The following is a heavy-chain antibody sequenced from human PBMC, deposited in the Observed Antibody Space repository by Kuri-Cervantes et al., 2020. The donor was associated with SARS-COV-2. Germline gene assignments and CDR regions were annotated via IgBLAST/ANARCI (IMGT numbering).Heavy chain of an antibody. Sequence: GGSLRLSCETSGFTFSSYAMHWVRQAPGKGLEWVAVISYDGSNKYYADSVKGRFTISRDNSKNTLYRQMNSLRAEDTSVYYCARADGSYAFDIWGQGI. V-gene: IGHV3-30-3*01. J-gene: IGHJ3*02. CDR3: ARADGSYAFDI. CDR1: GFTFSSYA. CDR2: ISYDGSNK. D-gene: IGHD6-25*01.